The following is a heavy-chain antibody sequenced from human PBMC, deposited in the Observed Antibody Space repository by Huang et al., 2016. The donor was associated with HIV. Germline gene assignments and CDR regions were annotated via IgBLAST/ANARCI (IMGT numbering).Heavy chain of an antibody. Sequence: QVQLQESGPGLVKPSETLSLTCTVSGGSISTYYWSWIRQSAGKGLEWIGRFYTSGNTNYNPSLRSRVTMSVDTSKNQCSLRLTSVTAADTAVYYCARENEFCGSTNCHHYYYGLDVWGQGTTVTVSS. J-gene: IGHJ6*01. V-gene: IGHV4-4*07. D-gene: IGHD2-2*01. CDR3: ARENEFCGSTNCHHYYYGLDV. CDR1: GGSISTYY. CDR2: FYTSGNT.